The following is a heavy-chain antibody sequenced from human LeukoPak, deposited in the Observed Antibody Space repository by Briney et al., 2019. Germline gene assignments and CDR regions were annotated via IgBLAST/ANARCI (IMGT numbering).Heavy chain of an antibody. V-gene: IGHV4-34*01. CDR1: VGSFSDYH. D-gene: IGHD1-26*01. CDR3: ARRPRNSGSYDGPPGLDY. J-gene: IGHJ4*02. CDR2: INHSGST. Sequence: SETLSLTCAVYVGSFSDYHWSWIRQPQGKGLEWIGEINHSGSTNYNPSLKSRVTISVDTSKKQFSLRLSSVTAADTAVYYCARRPRNSGSYDGPPGLDYWGQGTLVTVSS.